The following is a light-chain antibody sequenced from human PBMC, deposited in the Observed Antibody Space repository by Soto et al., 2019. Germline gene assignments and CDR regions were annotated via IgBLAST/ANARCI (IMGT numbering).Light chain of an antibody. V-gene: IGLV2-14*01. CDR3: SSYTSSSTNYV. CDR2: DVS. CDR1: SSDDGGYNY. J-gene: IGLJ1*01. Sequence: QSALTQPASVSGSPGQSITISCTGISSDDGGYNYVSWYQQHPGKAPKLMIYDVSNRPSGVSNRFSGSKSGNTASLTISGLQAEDEADYYCSSYTSSSTNYVFGTGTKVTVL.